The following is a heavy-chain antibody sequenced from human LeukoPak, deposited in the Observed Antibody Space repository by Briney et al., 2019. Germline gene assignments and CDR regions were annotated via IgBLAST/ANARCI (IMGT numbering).Heavy chain of an antibody. J-gene: IGHJ6*02. V-gene: IGHV4-59*12. CDR3: ARDRTYSDSSTTYFYGMDV. Sequence: PSETLSLTCTVSGGSTSTFYWSWLRQPPGKGLEWIGYIFHTGHSNHNPSLKGRVTISVDTSKNQFSPNLNSVTAADTAMYYCARDRTYSDSSTTYFYGMDVWGHGTTVTVSS. CDR2: IFHTGHS. CDR1: GGSTSTFY. D-gene: IGHD1-26*01.